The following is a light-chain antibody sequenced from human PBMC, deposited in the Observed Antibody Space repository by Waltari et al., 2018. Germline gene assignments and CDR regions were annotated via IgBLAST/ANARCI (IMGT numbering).Light chain of an antibody. J-gene: IGKJ2*01. Sequence: EIVLTQSPGTLSLSPGDRATLSRRASQSVSSSHLAWYQHKPGQAPRILIYGSSVRCTGFADIFSGIGSGTDFTLTITRLEPEDFAVYYCQLYDSSPEYTFGQGTKLEIK. CDR2: GSS. CDR1: QSVSSSH. V-gene: IGKV3-20*01. CDR3: QLYDSSPEYT.